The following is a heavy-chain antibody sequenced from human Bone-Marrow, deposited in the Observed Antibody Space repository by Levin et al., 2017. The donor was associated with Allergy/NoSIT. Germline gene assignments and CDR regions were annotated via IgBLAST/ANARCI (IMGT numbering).Heavy chain of an antibody. Sequence: PGGSLRLSCAASGFTFSSYAMHWVRQAPGKGLEWVAVISYDGSNKYYADSVKGRFTISRDNSKNTLYLQMNSLRAEDTAVYYCARGSGQYQLLITPIGNWFDPWGQGTLVTVSS. V-gene: IGHV3-30*04. J-gene: IGHJ5*02. D-gene: IGHD2-2*01. CDR2: ISYDGSNK. CDR1: GFTFSSYA. CDR3: ARGSGQYQLLITPIGNWFDP.